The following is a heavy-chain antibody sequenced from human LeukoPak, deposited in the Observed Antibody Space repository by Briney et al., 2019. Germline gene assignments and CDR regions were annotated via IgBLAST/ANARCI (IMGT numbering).Heavy chain of an antibody. J-gene: IGHJ4*02. CDR3: ARVFSSGYDY. V-gene: IGHV4-34*01. Sequence: SETLSLTCAVYGGSFSGYYWSWIRQPPGKGLEWIGEINHSGSTNYNPSLKSRVTISVDTSKNQFSLKLSSVTAADTAVYYCARVFSSGYDYWGQGTLVTVSS. D-gene: IGHD3-22*01. CDR1: GGSFSGYY. CDR2: INHSGST.